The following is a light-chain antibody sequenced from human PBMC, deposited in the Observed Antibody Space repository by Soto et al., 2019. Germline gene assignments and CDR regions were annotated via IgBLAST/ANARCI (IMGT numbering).Light chain of an antibody. Sequence: QAVVTQEPSLTVSPGGTVTLTCASSTGAVTSGHYLYWFQQKPGQAPRTLIYDTTNKHSWTPARFSGSLLGGKAALTLSGAQPEDEAEYYCLLSYSGARLYVFGTGTKVTVL. CDR2: DTT. CDR3: LLSYSGARLYV. V-gene: IGLV7-46*01. J-gene: IGLJ1*01. CDR1: TGAVTSGHY.